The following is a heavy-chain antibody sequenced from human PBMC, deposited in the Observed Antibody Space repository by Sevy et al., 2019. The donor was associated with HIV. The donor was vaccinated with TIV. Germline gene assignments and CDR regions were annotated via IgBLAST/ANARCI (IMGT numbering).Heavy chain of an antibody. CDR3: ATHAGIAAAGRVFDY. Sequence: GGSLRLSCAASGFSISDHYREWVRQAPGKGLEWVGRTRNKADSYTTEYAASVKGRFTISRDDSKNSLYLQMNSLKAEDTAVYYCATHAGIAAAGRVFDYWGQGTLVTVSS. V-gene: IGHV3-72*01. J-gene: IGHJ4*02. CDR2: TRNKADSYTT. CDR1: GFSISDHY. D-gene: IGHD6-13*01.